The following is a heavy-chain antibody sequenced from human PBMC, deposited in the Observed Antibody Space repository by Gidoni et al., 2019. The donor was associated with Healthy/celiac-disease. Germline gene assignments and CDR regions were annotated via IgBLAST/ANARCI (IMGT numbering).Heavy chain of an antibody. Sequence: QGQLVESGGGLVKTGGSLSLSGAASGFPFCAYYMSWIRQAPGKGLEWVSYISSSSSYTNYADSVKGRFTISRDNAKNSLYLQMNSLRAEDTALYYWARGYYDSSGYYLWYFDYWGQGTLVTVSS. CDR1: GFPFCAYY. J-gene: IGHJ4*02. V-gene: IGHV3-11*05. D-gene: IGHD3-22*01. CDR2: ISSSSSYT. CDR3: ARGYYDSSGYYLWYFDY.